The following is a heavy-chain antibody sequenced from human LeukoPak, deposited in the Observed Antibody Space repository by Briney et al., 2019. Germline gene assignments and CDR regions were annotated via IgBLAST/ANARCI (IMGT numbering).Heavy chain of an antibody. CDR1: GFTFSRYG. CDR2: ISYDGSNK. J-gene: IGHJ4*02. Sequence: RGRSLRLSCAGSGFTFSRYGMHGVRQAPGKGLEGVAVISYDGSNKYYADSVKGRFTISRDNSKNTLYLQMNSLRAEDTAVYYCAKDIGAWVTAIHGFDYWGQGPLVTVSS. D-gene: IGHD2-21*02. V-gene: IGHV3-30*18. CDR3: AKDIGAWVTAIHGFDY.